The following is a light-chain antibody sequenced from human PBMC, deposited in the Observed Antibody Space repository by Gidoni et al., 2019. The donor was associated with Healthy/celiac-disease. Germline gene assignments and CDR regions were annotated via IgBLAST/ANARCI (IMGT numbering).Light chain of an antibody. J-gene: IGKJ2*01. CDR1: QSVSSSY. V-gene: IGKV3-20*01. Sequence: IVLTQPPGTLSLSPGERATLSCRASQSVSSSYLAWYQQKPGQAPRLLIYGASSRATGIPDRFSGSGSGTDFTLTISRLEPEDFAVYYCQQYGSSPGYTFGQXTKLEIK. CDR3: QQYGSSPGYT. CDR2: GAS.